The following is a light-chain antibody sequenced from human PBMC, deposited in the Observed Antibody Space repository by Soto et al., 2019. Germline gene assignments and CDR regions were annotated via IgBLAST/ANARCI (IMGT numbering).Light chain of an antibody. CDR2: DVS. CDR3: SSYTSRSTYVV. V-gene: IGLV2-14*01. Sequence: QSVLTQPASVPGSPGQSITISCTGTSSDVGGYNYVSWYQQHPGKAPKLMIYDVSNRPSGVSNRFSGSKSGNTASLTISGLQAEDEADYYCSSYTSRSTYVVFGRGTKVTVL. J-gene: IGLJ2*01. CDR1: SSDVGGYNY.